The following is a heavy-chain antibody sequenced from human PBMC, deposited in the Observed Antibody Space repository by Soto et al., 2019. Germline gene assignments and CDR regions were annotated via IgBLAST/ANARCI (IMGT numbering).Heavy chain of an antibody. Sequence: QVQLVQSGAEVKKPGSSVKVSCKASGGTFSSYAISWVRQAPGQGIEWMGGIIPIFGTANYAQKFQGRVTSTAHESMSTAYMELSSLRSEDPAVYECAGALGVAKIFDYWSHGTLGTVSS. J-gene: IGHJ4*01. V-gene: IGHV1-69*01. CDR1: GGTFSSYA. CDR2: IIPIFGTA. CDR3: AGALGVAKIFDY. D-gene: IGHD5-12*01.